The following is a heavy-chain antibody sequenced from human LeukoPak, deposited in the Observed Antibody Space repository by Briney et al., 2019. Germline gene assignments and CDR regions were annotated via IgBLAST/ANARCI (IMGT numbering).Heavy chain of an antibody. Sequence: PGGSLRLSCAASEFIFSDYDMHWVRQAPGKGLEWVALIRYDGRSEYYSGYMQGRFTISRDNSKNNLFLNMNNLGPEDTAVYLCARTQLGTSTSFYFDLWGQGTLVTVSS. V-gene: IGHV3-30*02. D-gene: IGHD1-26*01. J-gene: IGHJ4*02. CDR1: EFIFSDYD. CDR3: ARTQLGTSTSFYFDL. CDR2: IRYDGRSE.